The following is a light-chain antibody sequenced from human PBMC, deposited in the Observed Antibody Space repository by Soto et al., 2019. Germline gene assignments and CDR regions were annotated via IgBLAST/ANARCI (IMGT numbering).Light chain of an antibody. CDR1: QSISSW. Sequence: DIQMTQAPSTLSASLGDRVTITCGASQSISSWLAWYQQKPGKAPKLLIYAASSLQSGVPSRFSGSGSGTDFTLTINSLQADDFATYYCQQHNSFSITFGQGTRLEIK. CDR3: QQHNSFSIT. V-gene: IGKV1-5*01. J-gene: IGKJ5*01. CDR2: AAS.